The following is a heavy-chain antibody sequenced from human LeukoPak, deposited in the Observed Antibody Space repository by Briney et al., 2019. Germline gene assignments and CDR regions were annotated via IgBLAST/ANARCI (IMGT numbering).Heavy chain of an antibody. Sequence: QTLSLICDISRHSVSIHSAAWNRIRQSPSRGLEWLGRTYYRSKWYNDYAVSVKGRITISADTSKNQFSLQLNSVTPEDMAVYYCARSISGLGDWGQGTLVTVSS. D-gene: IGHD3-16*01. J-gene: IGHJ4*02. CDR2: TYYRSKWYN. CDR1: RHSVSIHSAA. V-gene: IGHV6-1*01. CDR3: ARSISGLGD.